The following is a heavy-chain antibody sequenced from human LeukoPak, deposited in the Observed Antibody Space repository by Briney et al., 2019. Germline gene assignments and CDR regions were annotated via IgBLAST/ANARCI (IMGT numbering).Heavy chain of an antibody. J-gene: IGHJ4*02. V-gene: IGHV4-30-2*01. CDR1: CGSISSGGYY. CDR2: IYHSGST. Sequence: PSETLSLTCTVSCGSISSGGYYWSWIRQPPGKGLEWIGYIYHSGSTYYNPSLKSRVTISVDRSKNQFSLKLSSVTAADTAVYYWARETGGPRPFDYWGQGTPVTGSS. D-gene: IGHD1-26*01. CDR3: ARETGGPRPFDY.